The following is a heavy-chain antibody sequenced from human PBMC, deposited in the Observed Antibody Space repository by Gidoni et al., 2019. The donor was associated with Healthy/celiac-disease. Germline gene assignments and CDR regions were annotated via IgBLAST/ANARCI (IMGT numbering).Heavy chain of an antibody. D-gene: IGHD6-13*01. V-gene: IGHV3-53*01. CDR3: ARDRSSSSWYGNDAFEI. Sequence: EVQLVESGGGLIKPGGSLRLSCAASGFTVSSNYMSWVRQAPGKGLEWVSVIYSGGSTYYADSVKGRFTISRDNSKNTLYLQMNSLRAEDTAVYYCARDRSSSSWYGNDAFEIWGQGTMVTVSS. CDR2: IYSGGST. J-gene: IGHJ3*02. CDR1: GFTVSSNY.